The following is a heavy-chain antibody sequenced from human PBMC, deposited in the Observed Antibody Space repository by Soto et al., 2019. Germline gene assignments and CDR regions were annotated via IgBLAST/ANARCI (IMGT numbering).Heavy chain of an antibody. CDR3: AIRAITGSTKWGAFDI. CDR2: ISGTADNT. Sequence: GGSLRLSCSASGFSFSNYVMNWVRQAPEKGLEWVSSISGTADNTFYADSVKGRFTISRDNSKNTLYLQMNSLRAEDVALYYCAIRAITGSTKWGAFDIWGQGTLVT. J-gene: IGHJ3*02. D-gene: IGHD1-7*01. V-gene: IGHV3-23*01. CDR1: GFSFSNYV.